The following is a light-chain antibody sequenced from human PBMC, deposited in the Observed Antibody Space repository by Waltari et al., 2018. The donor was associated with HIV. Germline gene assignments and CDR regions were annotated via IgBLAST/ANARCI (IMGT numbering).Light chain of an antibody. CDR1: QNIDNF. CDR2: DTS. CDR3: LQSFITPLT. J-gene: IGKJ3*01. V-gene: IGKV1-39*01. Sequence: DIQMTQSTSPLSASVGDRVTITCRASQNIDNFLSWYQQKPGKAPRLLIYDTSDVQSGVPSRFSGSGSGTDFTLTISSLQPEDFATYFCLQSFITPLTFGPGTKVDVK.